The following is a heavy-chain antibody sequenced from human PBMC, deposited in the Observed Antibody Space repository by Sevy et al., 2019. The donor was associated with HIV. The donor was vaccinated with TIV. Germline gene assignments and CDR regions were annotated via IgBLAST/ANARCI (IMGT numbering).Heavy chain of an antibody. V-gene: IGHV3-7*01. CDR3: ARGEAARPY. Sequence: GGSLRLSCAASGFTFSDYWMSWVRQTPGKGLKWVANRKPDGSEKYYVDSVKGRFTISLDNTKNSLYLQMNSLRAEDTAVYYCARGEAARPYWGQGALVTVSS. CDR1: GFTFSDYW. CDR2: RKPDGSEK. J-gene: IGHJ4*02. D-gene: IGHD6-6*01.